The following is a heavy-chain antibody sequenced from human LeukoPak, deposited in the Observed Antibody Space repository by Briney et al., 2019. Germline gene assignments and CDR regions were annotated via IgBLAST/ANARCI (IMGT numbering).Heavy chain of an antibody. D-gene: IGHD3-22*01. CDR2: ISGSGGST. J-gene: IGHJ4*02. CDR3: AKGPPTYYYDSSGGQYPFYYFDY. Sequence: PGGSLRLSCAASGFTFSSYAMSWVRQAPGKGLEWVSAISGSGGSTYYADPVKGRFTISRDNSKNTLYLQMNSLRAEDTAVYYCAKGPPTYYYDSSGGQYPFYYFDYWGQGTLVTVSS. CDR1: GFTFSSYA. V-gene: IGHV3-23*01.